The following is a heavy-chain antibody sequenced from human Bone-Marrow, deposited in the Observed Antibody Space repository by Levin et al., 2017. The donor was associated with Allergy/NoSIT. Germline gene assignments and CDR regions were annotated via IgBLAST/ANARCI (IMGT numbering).Heavy chain of an antibody. V-gene: IGHV3-9*01. J-gene: IGHJ3*01. CDR2: IDWNSVNL. Sequence: GGSLRLSCAASGFTFDEYTMHWVRHTPGKGLEWVSSIDWNSVNLVYADSVKGRFTISRDNAKNSLYLQMNNLRTQDTAFYYCAKELRIGWSPEDGFDVWGQGTMVTVSS. CDR1: GFTFDEYT. D-gene: IGHD6-19*01. CDR3: AKELRIGWSPEDGFDV.